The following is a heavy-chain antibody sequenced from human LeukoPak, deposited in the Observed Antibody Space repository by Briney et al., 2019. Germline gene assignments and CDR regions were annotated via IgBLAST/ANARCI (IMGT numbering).Heavy chain of an antibody. CDR2: IIPIFGTA. CDR3: ARDARFYYDSSGYYFDY. D-gene: IGHD3-22*01. J-gene: IGHJ4*02. V-gene: IGHV1-69*05. CDR1: GGTFSSYA. Sequence: GASMKVSCKASGGTFSSYAISWVRQAPGQGLEWMGRIIPIFGTANYAQKFQGRVTITTDESTSTAYMELSSLRSEDTAVYYCARDARFYYDSSGYYFDYWGQGTLVTVSS.